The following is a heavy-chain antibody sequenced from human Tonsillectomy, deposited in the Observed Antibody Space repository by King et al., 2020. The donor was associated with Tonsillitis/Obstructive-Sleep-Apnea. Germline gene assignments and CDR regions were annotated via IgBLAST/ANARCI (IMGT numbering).Heavy chain of an antibody. CDR3: ASEGYNYGSGLDV. D-gene: IGHD3-10*01. V-gene: IGHV3-66*01. CDR1: GFTVSSNN. J-gene: IGHJ6*04. Sequence: VQLVESGGGLVQPGGSLRLSCAASGFTVSSNNMSWVRQAPGKGLEWVSVIYSGGSTYYADSVKGRFTISRDKSKNTLYLQMNSLRAEDTAVYYCASEGYNYGSGLDVWGKGTTVTVSS. CDR2: IYSGGST.